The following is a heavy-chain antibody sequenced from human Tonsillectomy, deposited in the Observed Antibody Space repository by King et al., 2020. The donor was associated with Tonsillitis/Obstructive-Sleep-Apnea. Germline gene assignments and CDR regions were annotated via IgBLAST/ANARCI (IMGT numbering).Heavy chain of an antibody. D-gene: IGHD1-1*01. Sequence: VQLVESGGGLVKPGGSLRLSCAASGFTFSDYYMNWIRQAPGKGLEWVSYISSSSGDTNYADSVKGRFTISRDNAKNSLYLQMNSLRAEDTAVYYCASGGTADYYYMDVWGKGTTVTVSS. CDR1: GFTFSDYY. CDR2: ISSSSGDT. J-gene: IGHJ6*03. CDR3: ASGGTADYYYMDV. V-gene: IGHV3-11*05.